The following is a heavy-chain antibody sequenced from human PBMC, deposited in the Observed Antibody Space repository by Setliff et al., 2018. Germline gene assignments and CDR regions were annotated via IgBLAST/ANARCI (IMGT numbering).Heavy chain of an antibody. D-gene: IGHD6-19*01. CDR3: ARDPFLVRQFPYYMDV. J-gene: IGHJ6*03. CDR2: SDPKSGAA. Sequence: ASVKVSCKASGYTFTDYHIHWVRQAPGQGLEWMGWSDPKSGAARYAQKFRGRVTLTRDTSITTIYMEMNSVTSDDTAVCYCARDPFLVRQFPYYMDVWGKGTTVTVSS. CDR1: GYTFTDYH. V-gene: IGHV1-2*02.